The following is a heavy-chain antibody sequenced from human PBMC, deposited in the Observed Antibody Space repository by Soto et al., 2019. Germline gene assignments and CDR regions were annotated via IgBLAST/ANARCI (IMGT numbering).Heavy chain of an antibody. CDR3: SGVCNYNAFDN. V-gene: IGHV1-18*01. D-gene: IGHD4-4*01. CDR1: GYTFTSYG. CDR2: ISGYNGNT. J-gene: IGHJ3*02. Sequence: QVQLVQSGAEVKKPGASVKVSCKASGYTFTSYGISWVRQPPGQGLERMGWISGYNGNTNYAQKLQGRVTMTTDTAASRAEMELKSLRTDDTAVYYCSGVCNYNAFDNWGQGTMVTVPS.